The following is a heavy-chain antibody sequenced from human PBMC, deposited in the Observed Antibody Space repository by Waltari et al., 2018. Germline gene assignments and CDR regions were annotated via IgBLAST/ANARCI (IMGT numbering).Heavy chain of an antibody. CDR1: GGSISSSSYY. V-gene: IGHV4-39*01. Sequence: QLQLQESGPGLVKPSETLSLTCTVSGGSISSSSYYWGWTRQPPGKGLEWIGSIYYSGSTYYNPSLKSRVTISVDTSKNQFSLKLSSVTAADTAVYYCARVGRSSSSGSGYWGQGTLVTVSS. CDR3: ARVGRSSSSGSGY. D-gene: IGHD6-6*01. J-gene: IGHJ4*02. CDR2: IYYSGST.